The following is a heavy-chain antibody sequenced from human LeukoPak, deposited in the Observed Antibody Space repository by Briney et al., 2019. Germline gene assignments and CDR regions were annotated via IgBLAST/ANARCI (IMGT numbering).Heavy chain of an antibody. CDR1: GGTFSSYA. Sequence: GASVKVSCKASGGTFSSYAISWVRQAPGQGLEWMGRIIPILGIANYAPKFQGRVTITADKSTSTAYMELSSLRSEDTAVYYCARDRGSLPFGVDYWGQGTLVTVSS. J-gene: IGHJ4*02. CDR3: ARDRGSLPFGVDY. V-gene: IGHV1-69*04. CDR2: IIPILGIA. D-gene: IGHD3-10*01.